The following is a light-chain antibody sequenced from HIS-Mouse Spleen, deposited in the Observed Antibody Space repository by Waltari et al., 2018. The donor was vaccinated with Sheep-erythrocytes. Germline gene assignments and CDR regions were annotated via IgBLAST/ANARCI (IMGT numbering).Light chain of an antibody. CDR2: KAS. Sequence: DIQMTQSPSTLSASVGDRVTITCRASQRISSWLAWYQQKPWKAPKLLIYKASSLESGVPSRFSGSGSGTEFTLTISSLQPDDFATYYCQQYNSYLTFGQGTKVEIK. J-gene: IGKJ1*01. V-gene: IGKV1-5*03. CDR1: QRISSW. CDR3: QQYNSYLT.